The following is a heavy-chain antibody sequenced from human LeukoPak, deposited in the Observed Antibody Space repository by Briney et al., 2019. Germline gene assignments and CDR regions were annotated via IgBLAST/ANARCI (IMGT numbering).Heavy chain of an antibody. Sequence: GGSLRLSCAASGFAFSTAWMRWVRQAPGKGLEWVGRIKSKADGGTIDYAAPAKGRFTISRDDSRNTLYLQMNSLKTEDTAVYYCATGISLASLWYGESMDVWGQGTTVTVSS. D-gene: IGHD3-10*01. CDR2: IKSKADGGTI. CDR3: ATGISLASLWYGESMDV. V-gene: IGHV3-15*01. J-gene: IGHJ6*02. CDR1: GFAFSTAW.